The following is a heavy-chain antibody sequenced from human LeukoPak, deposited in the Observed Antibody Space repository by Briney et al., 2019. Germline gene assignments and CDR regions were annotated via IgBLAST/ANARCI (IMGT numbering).Heavy chain of an antibody. CDR3: ARGVRGVQNWFDP. CDR2: ITPIFGTA. J-gene: IGHJ5*02. D-gene: IGHD3-10*01. Sequence: GSSVKVSCKASGGTFSSYAISWVRQAPGQGLEWMGGITPIFGTANYAQKFQGRVTITADESTSTAYMELSSLRSEDTAVYYCARGVRGVQNWFDPWGQGTLVTVSS. V-gene: IGHV1-69*01. CDR1: GGTFSSYA.